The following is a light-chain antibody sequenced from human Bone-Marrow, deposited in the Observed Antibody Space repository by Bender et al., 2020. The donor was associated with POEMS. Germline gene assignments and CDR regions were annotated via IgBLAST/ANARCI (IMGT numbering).Light chain of an antibody. Sequence: QSALTQPASVSGSPGQSITISCTGFSSDVGSYNLVSWFLQHPGQAPKLILYEGNKRPSGVSNRFSGSKSGNTASLTISGLRAEDEADYYCSSYTSSSTLYVFGTGTKVTVL. J-gene: IGLJ1*01. CDR3: SSYTSSSTLYV. CDR2: EGN. V-gene: IGLV2-14*02. CDR1: SSDVGSYNL.